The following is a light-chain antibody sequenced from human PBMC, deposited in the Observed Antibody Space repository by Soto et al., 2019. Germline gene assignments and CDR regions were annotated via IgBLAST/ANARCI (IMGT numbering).Light chain of an antibody. Sequence: DCVMTQSPLSLAVTPGEPAAISCRSNQSLLHRNGKNYLDWFLQKPGQSPQVLINLGSNRASGVPERFSGSGSGTDSTLKISRVEAEDVGVYYCVQGLHIPITFGPGTRLEIK. CDR1: QSLLHRNGKNY. CDR3: VQGLHIPIT. J-gene: IGKJ5*01. CDR2: LGS. V-gene: IGKV2-28*01.